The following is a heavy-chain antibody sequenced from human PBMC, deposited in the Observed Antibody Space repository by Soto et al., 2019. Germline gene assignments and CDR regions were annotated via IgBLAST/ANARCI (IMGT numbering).Heavy chain of an antibody. CDR1: GFTFDDYA. CDR2: LSWNSGSI. J-gene: IGHJ4*02. Sequence: GGSLRLSCAASGFTFDDYAMHWVRQAPGKGLEWVSGLSWNSGSIGYAASVKGRLTISRDNAKNSLYLQMNSLRAEDTALYYCATDIGDILTGSGFDYWGQGTPVTVSS. V-gene: IGHV3-9*01. D-gene: IGHD3-9*01. CDR3: ATDIGDILTGSGFDY.